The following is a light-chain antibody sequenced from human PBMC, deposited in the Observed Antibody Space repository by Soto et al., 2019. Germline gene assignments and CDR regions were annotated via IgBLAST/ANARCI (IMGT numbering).Light chain of an antibody. J-gene: IGKJ5*01. V-gene: IGKV1-5*01. CDR1: QSVRRF. CDR3: QQNYNTAT. CDR2: DAS. Sequence: DIQMTQSPSTLSASVGDRVTITCRASQSVRRFLAWYQRKPGKAPKLLIYDASILESGVPSRFSGTGSGTEFTLTISSLQPDDFATYYCQQNYNTATFGQGTRLEI.